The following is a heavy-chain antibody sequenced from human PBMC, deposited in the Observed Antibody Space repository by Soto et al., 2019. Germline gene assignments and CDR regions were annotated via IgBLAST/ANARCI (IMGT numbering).Heavy chain of an antibody. CDR2: ISWNSANI. J-gene: IGHJ4*02. Sequence: EMQLVESGGGWVQPGRSLRLSCAAPGFTFDDYAMHWVRQVPGKGLEWLSGISWNSANIEYADSVKGRFTISRDNAKNSLFRKMNTLRPEDTALDYCAKDIKWGGMTTIPYFDCWGQGTLVIVSS. D-gene: IGHD4-4*01. CDR3: AKDIKWGGMTTIPYFDC. CDR1: GFTFDDYA. V-gene: IGHV3-9*01.